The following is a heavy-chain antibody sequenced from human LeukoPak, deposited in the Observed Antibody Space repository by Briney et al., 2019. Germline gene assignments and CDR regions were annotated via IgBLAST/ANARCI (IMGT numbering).Heavy chain of an antibody. CDR1: GGSISSHY. V-gene: IGHV4-59*11. J-gene: IGHJ4*02. CDR2: IYYSGST. CDR3: ARGYVDTAMVVY. D-gene: IGHD5-18*01. Sequence: PSETLSLTCTVSGGSISSHYWSWNRQPPGKGLEWIGYIYYSGSTNYNPSLKSRVTISVDTSKNQFSLKLSSVTAADTAVYYCARGYVDTAMVVYWGQGTLVTVSS.